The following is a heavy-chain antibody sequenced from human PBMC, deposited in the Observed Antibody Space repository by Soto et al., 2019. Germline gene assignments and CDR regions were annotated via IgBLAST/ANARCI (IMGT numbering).Heavy chain of an antibody. Sequence: GASVKVSCKASRYTFTSYAINWVRQSTGQGLEWMGWMNPNSGNTGHAQKFQGRVTMTRNTSISTAYMELSSLRSEDTAVYYCARNKGGYNYWEFDYWGQGTLVTVSS. V-gene: IGHV1-8*01. CDR2: MNPNSGNT. D-gene: IGHD5-12*01. CDR3: ARNKGGYNYWEFDY. CDR1: RYTFTSYA. J-gene: IGHJ4*02.